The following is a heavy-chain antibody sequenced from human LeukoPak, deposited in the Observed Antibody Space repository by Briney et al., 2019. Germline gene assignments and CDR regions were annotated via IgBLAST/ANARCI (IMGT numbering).Heavy chain of an antibody. J-gene: IGHJ4*02. Sequence: PGGSLKLSCAASGFTFSGSAMHWVRQASGKGLEWVGRIRSKANSYATAYAASVKGRFTISRDDSKNTAYLQMNSLKTEDTAVYYCTRRYTAMVNFNYWGQGTLVTVSS. V-gene: IGHV3-73*01. CDR1: GFTFSGSA. D-gene: IGHD5-18*01. CDR3: TRRYTAMVNFNY. CDR2: IRSKANSYAT.